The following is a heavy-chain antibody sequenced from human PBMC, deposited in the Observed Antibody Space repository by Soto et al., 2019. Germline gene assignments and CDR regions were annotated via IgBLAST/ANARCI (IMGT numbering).Heavy chain of an antibody. CDR3: ARSVFP. J-gene: IGHJ5*02. V-gene: IGHV4-31*03. CDR2: IYYSGNT. Sequence: QVQLQESGPGLVKPSQTLSLTCTVSGGSISRGGYYWNWIRQHPGKGLEWIGYIYYSGNTYYNPSLTSRVSISVDTSKNQFSLKRNSVTAADTAVYYCARSVFPWGQGTLVTVSS. CDR1: GGSISRGGYY.